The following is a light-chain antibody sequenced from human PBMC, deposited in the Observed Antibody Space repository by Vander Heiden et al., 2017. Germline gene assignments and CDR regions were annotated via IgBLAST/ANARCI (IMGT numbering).Light chain of an antibody. CDR3: CSYAGSYTGV. J-gene: IGLJ3*02. CDR1: SSDVGAYDY. Sequence: QSALTQPRSVSGSPGQSVTISCSGTSSDVGAYDYVSWYQQHPGKAPKLRMYDVTKWPSGVPDRFSGSKSGNTATLTISGLLTEDEADDYCCSYAGSYTGVFGGGTKVTVL. CDR2: DVT. V-gene: IGLV2-11*01.